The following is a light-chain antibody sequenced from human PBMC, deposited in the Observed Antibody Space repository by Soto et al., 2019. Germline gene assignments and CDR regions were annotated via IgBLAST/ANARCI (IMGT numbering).Light chain of an antibody. CDR1: QSVGTN. Sequence: TVMTQSPATLSVSPGERVTLSCRASQSVGTNLAWYQQRPGQAPRLLIYGPSTRATGVTARFSGSGSGTEFTLTISSLQSEDLAVYYCQQYNNWPLHTFGQGTKLEIK. V-gene: IGKV3-15*01. J-gene: IGKJ2*01. CDR2: GPS. CDR3: QQYNNWPLHT.